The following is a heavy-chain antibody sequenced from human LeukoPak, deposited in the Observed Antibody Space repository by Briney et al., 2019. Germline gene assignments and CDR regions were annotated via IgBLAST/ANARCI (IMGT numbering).Heavy chain of an antibody. CDR2: ISWNSGSI. V-gene: IGHV3-9*01. Sequence: GRSLRLSCAASGFTFDDYAMHWVRQAPGKGLEWVPGISWNSGSIGYADSVKGRFTISRDNAKNSLYLQMNSLRAEDTALYYCAKDAEWELLRVRFDYWGQGTLVTVSS. CDR1: GFTFDDYA. CDR3: AKDAEWELLRVRFDY. J-gene: IGHJ4*02. D-gene: IGHD1-26*01.